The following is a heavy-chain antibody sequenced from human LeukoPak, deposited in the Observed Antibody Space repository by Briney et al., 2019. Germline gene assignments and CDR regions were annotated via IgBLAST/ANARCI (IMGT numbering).Heavy chain of an antibody. J-gene: IGHJ5*02. CDR3: ARDLQYYYGSGSSNWFDP. Sequence: GASVKVSCKASGYTFTGYYMHWVRQAPGQGLEWMGWINPNSGGTNYAQKFQGRVTMTRDTSISTAYMELSRLRSDDTAVYYCARDLQYYYGSGSSNWFDPWGQGTLVTVSS. V-gene: IGHV1-2*02. D-gene: IGHD3-10*01. CDR1: GYTFTGYY. CDR2: INPNSGGT.